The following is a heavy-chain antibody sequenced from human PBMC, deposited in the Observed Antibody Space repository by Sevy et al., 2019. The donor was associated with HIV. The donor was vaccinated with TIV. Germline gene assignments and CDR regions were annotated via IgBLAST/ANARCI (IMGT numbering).Heavy chain of an antibody. J-gene: IGHJ4*02. V-gene: IGHV3-23*01. CDR1: GFTFSSYA. CDR2: ITGSGNNT. D-gene: IGHD6-13*01. Sequence: GGSLRLSCAASGFTFSSYAMSWVRQAPGKGLRWVSTITGSGNNTYYADSVKGRFTISRDNSKNIVYLQINSLRAEVTAVYYCAKSGYRAAVGTDWGQGTLVTVSS. CDR3: AKSGYRAAVGTD.